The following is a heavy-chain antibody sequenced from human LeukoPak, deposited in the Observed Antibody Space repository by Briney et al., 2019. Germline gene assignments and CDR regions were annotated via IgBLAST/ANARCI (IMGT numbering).Heavy chain of an antibody. V-gene: IGHV1-8*01. CDR3: ARGIKRYYYGSGSYWMNYYYYYMDV. CDR2: MNPNSGNT. J-gene: IGHJ6*03. D-gene: IGHD3-10*01. CDR1: GYTFTSYD. Sequence: ASVKVSCKASGYTFTSYDINWVRQATGQGLEWMGWMNPNSGNTGYAQKFQGRVTMTRNTSISTAYMELSSLRSEDTAVYYCARGIKRYYYGSGSYWMNYYYYYMDVWGKGTTVTISS.